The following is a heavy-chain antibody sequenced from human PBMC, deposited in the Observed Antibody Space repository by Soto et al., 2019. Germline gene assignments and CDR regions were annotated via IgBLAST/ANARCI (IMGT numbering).Heavy chain of an antibody. J-gene: IGHJ4*02. Sequence: PGGSLRLSCAASGFNFSSYEMNWVRQAPGKGLEWVSYISSSGSTIYYADSVKGRFTISRDNAKNSLYLQMNSLRAEDTAVYYCARSGTSWYFDYWGQGTLVTVSS. CDR2: ISSSGSTI. CDR1: GFNFSSYE. V-gene: IGHV3-48*03. CDR3: ARSGTSWYFDY. D-gene: IGHD1-26*01.